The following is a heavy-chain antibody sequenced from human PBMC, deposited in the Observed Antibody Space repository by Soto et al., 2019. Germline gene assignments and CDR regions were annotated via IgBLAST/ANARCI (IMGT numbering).Heavy chain of an antibody. CDR2: IGGTDGKT. Sequence: GGSLRLSCAASGFTFSSYAMSWVGQSPGKGLEWVAAIGGTDGKTYYADSVKGRFTISRDNSENTLYLQMSRLRAEDTAVYFCAKGMFSSSPAAAGSFDYWGQGALVTVS. D-gene: IGHD3-10*01. CDR1: GFTFSSYA. J-gene: IGHJ4*02. CDR3: AKGMFSSSPAAAGSFDY. V-gene: IGHV3-23*01.